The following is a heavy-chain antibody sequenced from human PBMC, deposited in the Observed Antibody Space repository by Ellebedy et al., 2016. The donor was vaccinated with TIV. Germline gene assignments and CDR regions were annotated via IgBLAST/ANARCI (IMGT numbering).Heavy chain of an antibody. V-gene: IGHV4-39*07. CDR2: INHSGST. Sequence: MPSETLSLTCTVSGGSISSSSFYWGWIRQPPGKGLEWIGEINHSGSTNYNPSLKSRVTISLDTSKNQFSLRLSSVTAADTAVYYCARGEGGYDPFDYWGQGTLVTVSS. CDR3: ARGEGGYDPFDY. D-gene: IGHD5-12*01. J-gene: IGHJ4*02. CDR1: GGSISSSSFY.